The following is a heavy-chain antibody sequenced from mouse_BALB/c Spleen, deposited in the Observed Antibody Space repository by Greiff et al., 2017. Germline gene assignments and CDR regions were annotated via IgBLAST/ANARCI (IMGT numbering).Heavy chain of an antibody. J-gene: IGHJ4*01. D-gene: IGHD2-4*01. CDR3: ARVRYDYERGMDY. CDR1: GFSLTSYG. CDR2: IWAGGST. Sequence: QVQLKESGPGLVAPSQSLSITCTVSGFSLTSYGVHWVRQPPGKGLEWLGVIWAGGSTNYNSALMSRMSISKDNSKSQVFLKMNSLQTDDTAMYYCARVRYDYERGMDYWGQGTTVTVSS. V-gene: IGHV2-9*02.